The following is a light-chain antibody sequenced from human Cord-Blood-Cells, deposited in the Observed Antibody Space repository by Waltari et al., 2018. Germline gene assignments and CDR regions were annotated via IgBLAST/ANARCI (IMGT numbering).Light chain of an antibody. CDR1: SPNLGSNY. V-gene: IGLV1-47*01. CDR3: AAWDDSLSGRV. Sequence: QSVLTQPPSASGTPGQRVTLSCSGSSPNLGSNYVYCYQQLPGTAPKLLIYRNNQRPSGVPDRFSGSKSGTSASLAISGLRSEDEADYYCAAWDDSLSGRVFGGGTKLTVL. J-gene: IGLJ3*02. CDR2: RNN.